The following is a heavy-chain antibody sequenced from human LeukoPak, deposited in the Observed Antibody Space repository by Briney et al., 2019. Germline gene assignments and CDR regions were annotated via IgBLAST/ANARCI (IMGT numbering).Heavy chain of an antibody. D-gene: IGHD2-15*01. Sequence: PSETLSLTCTVSGGSISSSSYYWGWIRQPPGKGLEWIGSIYYGGSTYYNPSLKSRVTISVDTSKNQFSLKLSSVTAADTAVYYCARVTTSLVVVAATLYYYYGMDVWGQGTTVTVSS. CDR2: IYYGGST. J-gene: IGHJ6*02. CDR3: ARVTTSLVVVAATLYYYYGMDV. CDR1: GGSISSSSYY. V-gene: IGHV4-39*07.